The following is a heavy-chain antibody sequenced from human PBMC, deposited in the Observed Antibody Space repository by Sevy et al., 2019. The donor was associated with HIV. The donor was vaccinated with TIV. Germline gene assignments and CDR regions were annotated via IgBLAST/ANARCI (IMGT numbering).Heavy chain of an antibody. CDR1: GGSISRSNYY. V-gene: IGHV4-39*02. Sequence: SETLSLTCTVSGGSISRSNYYWAWIRQAPGKELEWIGSLYYTGSAYYNPSLKSRVTLSVDTSKCHFSLRLSSVTAADTAVYYCARLRVSDFGDYRGPFDYWGLGTLVTVSS. D-gene: IGHD4-17*01. CDR3: ARLRVSDFGDYRGPFDY. CDR2: LYYTGSA. J-gene: IGHJ4*02.